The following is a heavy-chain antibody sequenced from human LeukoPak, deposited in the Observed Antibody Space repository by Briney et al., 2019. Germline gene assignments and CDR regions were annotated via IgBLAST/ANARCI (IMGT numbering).Heavy chain of an antibody. CDR1: GGSISSGGYF. D-gene: IGHD7-27*01. CDR2: IYYSGSA. Sequence: SETLSLTCTVSGGSISSGGYFWSWIRQHPGKGLEWIGYIYYSGSAYYNPSLKSRATMSLDTAKNQFSRKLNSVTAADTAVYYCARDRDGEIFDPWGQGTLVIVSS. V-gene: IGHV4-31*03. CDR3: ARDRDGEIFDP. J-gene: IGHJ5*02.